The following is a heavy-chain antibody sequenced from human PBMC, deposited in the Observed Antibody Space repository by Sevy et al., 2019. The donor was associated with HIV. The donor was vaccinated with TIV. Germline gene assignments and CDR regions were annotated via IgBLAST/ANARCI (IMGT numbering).Heavy chain of an antibody. CDR3: AREGGMVYAILDY. D-gene: IGHD2-8*01. CDR2: IKQDGSEK. V-gene: IGHV3-7*03. Sequence: GGSLRLSCAASGFTFSSYWMSWVRQAPGKGLERVANIKQDGSEKYYVDSVKGRFTISRDNAKNSLYLQMNSLRAEDTAVYYCAREGGMVYAILDYWGQGTLVTVSS. J-gene: IGHJ4*02. CDR1: GFTFSSYW.